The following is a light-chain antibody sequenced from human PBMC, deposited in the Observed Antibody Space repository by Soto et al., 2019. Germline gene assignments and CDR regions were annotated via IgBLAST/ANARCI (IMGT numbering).Light chain of an antibody. CDR3: MQGTHWPWT. CDR1: QSPVYSDGNTF. V-gene: IGKV2-30*01. CDR2: QVS. J-gene: IGKJ1*01. Sequence: DVVMTQSPLSLSVTLGQPASISCKSSQSPVYSDGNTFLNWFQQRPGQSPRRLIYQVSNRDSGVPDRFSGGGSGTNFTLKISRVEAEDVGVYYCMQGTHWPWTFGQGTKVEIK.